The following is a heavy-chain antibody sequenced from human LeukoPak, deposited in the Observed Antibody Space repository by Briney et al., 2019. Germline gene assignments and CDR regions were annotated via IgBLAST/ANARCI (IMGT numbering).Heavy chain of an antibody. CDR2: IYPGDSDT. V-gene: IGHV5-51*01. CDR3: ASSGSGSYLDY. J-gene: IGHJ4*02. CDR1: GYSFTSYW. D-gene: IGHD3-10*01. Sequence: GESLKISCKGSGYSFTSYWIGWVRQMPGKGLERMGIIYPGDSDTRYSPSFQGPVTISDDTSIRTAYLQWSSLKASDTAMYYCASSGSGSYLDYWGQGTLVTVSS.